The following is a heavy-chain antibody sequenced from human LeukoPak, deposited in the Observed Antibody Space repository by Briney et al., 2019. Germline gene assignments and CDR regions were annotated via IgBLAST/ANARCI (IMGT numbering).Heavy chain of an antibody. V-gene: IGHV4-34*01. CDR2: INHSGST. CDR1: GGSFSGYY. Sequence: SETLSLTCAVYGGSFSGYYWSWIRQPPGKGLEWIGEINHSGSTNYNPSLKSRVTISVDTSKNQFSLKLSSVTAADTAVYYCAREGDYYYYGMDVWGQGTTVTVSS. J-gene: IGHJ6*02. CDR3: AREGDYYYYGMDV.